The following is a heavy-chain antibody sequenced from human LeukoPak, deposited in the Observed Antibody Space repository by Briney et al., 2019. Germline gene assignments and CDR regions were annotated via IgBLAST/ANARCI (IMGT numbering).Heavy chain of an antibody. CDR2: IYYSGST. CDR3: AREIRFLEWFNHDGYMDV. D-gene: IGHD3-3*01. Sequence: SETLSLTCAVYGGSFSSYYWSWIRQPPGKGLEWIGYIYYSGSTNYNPSLKSRVTISVDTSKNQFSLKLSSVTAADTAVYYCAREIRFLEWFNHDGYMDVWGKGTTVTVSS. J-gene: IGHJ6*03. V-gene: IGHV4-59*01. CDR1: GGSFSSYY.